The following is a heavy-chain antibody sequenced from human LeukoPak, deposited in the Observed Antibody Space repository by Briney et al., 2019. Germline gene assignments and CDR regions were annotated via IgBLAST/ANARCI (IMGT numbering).Heavy chain of an antibody. CDR2: TSPDEGLK. V-gene: IGHV3-30*04. D-gene: IGHD1-26*01. CDR3: TRDPILGAPDYFDY. Sequence: GRSLRLSCAASGFTFANYVTHWVRQAPGRGLEWVAVTSPDEGLKFYGDSVKGRFTISRDNSKNTMYLQMNNLREEDTAVYYWTRDPILGAPDYFDYWGQGTLVTVSS. CDR1: GFTFANYV. J-gene: IGHJ4*02.